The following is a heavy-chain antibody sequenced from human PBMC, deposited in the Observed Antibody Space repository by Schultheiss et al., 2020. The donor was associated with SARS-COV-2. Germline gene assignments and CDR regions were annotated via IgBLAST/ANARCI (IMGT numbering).Heavy chain of an antibody. D-gene: IGHD4-17*01. CDR3: ARDLLGPPVN. V-gene: IGHV3-53*01. Sequence: GGSLRLSCAASGFTFSNAWMNWVRQAPGKGLEWVSVIYSGGSTYYADSVKGRFTISRDNSKNTLYLQMNSLRAEDTAVYYCARDLLGPPVNWGQGTLVTVSS. J-gene: IGHJ4*02. CDR2: IYSGGST. CDR1: GFTFSNAW.